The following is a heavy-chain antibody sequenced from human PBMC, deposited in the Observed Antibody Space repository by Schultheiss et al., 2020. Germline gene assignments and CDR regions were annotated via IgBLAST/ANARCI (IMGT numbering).Heavy chain of an antibody. D-gene: IGHD3-16*01. J-gene: IGHJ4*02. CDR1: GGSISSYY. CDR2: IYYSGST. V-gene: IGHV4-59*12. Sequence: SQTLSLTCTVSGGSISSYYWSWIRQPPGKGLEWIGYIYYSGSTYYNPSLKSRVTISVDTSKNQFSLKLSSVTAADTAVYYCARDRDEGANLDYWGQGTLVTVSS. CDR3: ARDRDEGANLDY.